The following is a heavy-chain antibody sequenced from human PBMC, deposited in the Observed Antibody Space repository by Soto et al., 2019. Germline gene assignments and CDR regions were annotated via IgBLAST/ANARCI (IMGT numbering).Heavy chain of an antibody. CDR3: ARGAVAGVDYGMDV. CDR2: IYTSGGT. D-gene: IGHD6-13*01. J-gene: IGHJ6*02. V-gene: IGHV4-4*07. CDR1: GGSMTSHY. Sequence: SETLSLTCSVSGGSMTSHYWSWIRQPAGKGLEWIGRIYTSGGTNYNPSLESRVTMSRDTSKKQISLKLSSVTAADTAVYYCARGAVAGVDYGMDVWGQGTTVTVS.